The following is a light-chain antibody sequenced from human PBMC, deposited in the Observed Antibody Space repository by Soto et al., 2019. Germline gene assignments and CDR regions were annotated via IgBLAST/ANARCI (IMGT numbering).Light chain of an antibody. J-gene: IGKJ1*01. CDR2: GAS. CDR3: QHTFNSPPWT. Sequence: DIQMTQSPSTLSASVGDGVTITCRASQNIDMYLNWYQQKPGKAPRVLISGASNLQSGVPSRFSGSGSGTDFTLTISSLQSEDFASYFCQHTFNSPPWTFGQGTKVDIK. CDR1: QNIDMY. V-gene: IGKV1-39*01.